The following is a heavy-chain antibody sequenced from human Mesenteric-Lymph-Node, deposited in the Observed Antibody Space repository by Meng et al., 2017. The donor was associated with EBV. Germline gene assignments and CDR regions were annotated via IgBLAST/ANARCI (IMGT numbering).Heavy chain of an antibody. Sequence: HVQRGRTEVEVKHPETSRKASVRASDDTLASFGISWVRQSPGQGVEGMGWISAYNGHTNYSQRLQGRVTMTTDTSTSTAYMELRSLRSDDTAMLYCARVSDPRLDTAVPNFDYWGQGTLVTVSS. CDR1: DDTLASFG. D-gene: IGHD5-18*01. J-gene: IGHJ4*02. V-gene: IGHV1-18*01. CDR2: ISAYNGHT. CDR3: ARVSDPRLDTAVPNFDY.